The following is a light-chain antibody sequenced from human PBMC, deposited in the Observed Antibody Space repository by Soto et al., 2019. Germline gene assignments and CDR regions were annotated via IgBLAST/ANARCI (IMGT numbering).Light chain of an antibody. V-gene: IGLV2-23*01. CDR2: EGS. J-gene: IGLJ1*01. CDR1: SSDVGSYNL. CDR3: CSYAGSSTSYV. Sequence: QSVLTQPASVSGSPGQSITISCTGTSSDVGSYNLVSWYQQHPGKAPKLMIYEGSKRPSGVSNRFSGSKSGNTASLTISGLQAEDEADYYCCSYAGSSTSYVFGTGTKLPS.